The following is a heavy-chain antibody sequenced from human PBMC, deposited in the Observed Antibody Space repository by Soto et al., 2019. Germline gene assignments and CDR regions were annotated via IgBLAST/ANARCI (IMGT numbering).Heavy chain of an antibody. J-gene: IGHJ5*02. CDR2: GYYSGST. V-gene: IGHV4-59*11. CDR1: GTSMSGHF. D-gene: IGHD3-10*01. Sequence: QVQLQESGPGLVKASETLSLTCTVSGTSMSGHFWSWMRQPPGKGLEWIGYGYYSGSTLYNPSLTCRVTLSLDTSKNHFSLRLNSVTSADTAVYYCARGVYLSLVRTGWFDPWGQGTLVTVSS. CDR3: ARGVYLSLVRTGWFDP.